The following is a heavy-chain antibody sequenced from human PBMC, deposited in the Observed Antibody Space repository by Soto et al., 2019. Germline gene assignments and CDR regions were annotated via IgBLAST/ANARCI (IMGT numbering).Heavy chain of an antibody. CDR3: TRSSSGGNFDY. CDR1: GFSVSTNY. J-gene: IGHJ4*02. Sequence: PGGSLTLSGAPSGFSVSTNYMSWVRQAPGKGLEWVSVIYSGGSTYYADSVKGRFTISKDNSKNTLYLQMNSLRAEDTAVYYCTRSSSGGNFDYCGQGT. D-gene: IGHD6-19*01. CDR2: IYSGGST. V-gene: IGHV3-66*01.